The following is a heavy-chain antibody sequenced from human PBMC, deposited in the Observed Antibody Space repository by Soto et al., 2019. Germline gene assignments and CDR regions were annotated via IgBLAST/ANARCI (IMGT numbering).Heavy chain of an antibody. V-gene: IGHV3-21*01. CDR1: RFAFSSYS. CDR2: INSVASYV. CDR3: TRDRSSFMRGRIRGPYGGLDV. Sequence: QLVESGGGLVKPGGSLRVSCAASRFAFSSYSMHWVRQAPMKGLEWVASINSVASYVYYADSVEGRFTISRDNAKNSVYLQMNSLRAEDTAEYYCTRDRSSFMRGRIRGPYGGLDVWGQGTTVLVS. D-gene: IGHD3-10*01. J-gene: IGHJ6*02.